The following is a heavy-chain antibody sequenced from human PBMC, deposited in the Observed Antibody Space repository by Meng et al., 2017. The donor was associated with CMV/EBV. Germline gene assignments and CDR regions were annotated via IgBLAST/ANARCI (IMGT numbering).Heavy chain of an antibody. D-gene: IGHD3-3*01. J-gene: IGHJ4*02. V-gene: IGHV4-34*01. CDR1: GGSFSGYY. CDR2: INHSGST. CDR3: ARSRYDFWSGSRPLDY. Sequence: YGGSFSGYYWSWIRQPPGKGLEWIGEINHSGSTNYNPSLKSRVTISVDTSKNQFSLKLSSVTAADTAVYYCARSRYDFWSGSRPLDYWGQGTLVTVSS.